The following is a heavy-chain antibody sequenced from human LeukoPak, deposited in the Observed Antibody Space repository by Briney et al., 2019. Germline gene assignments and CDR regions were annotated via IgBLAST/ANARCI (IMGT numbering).Heavy chain of an antibody. CDR1: GFTFSSYS. J-gene: IGHJ4*02. D-gene: IGHD3-22*01. V-gene: IGHV3-21*01. CDR3: ARDRGTYYYDSSGSN. Sequence: GGSLRLSCAASGFTFSSYSMTWVRQAPGKGLEWVSSISSSSSYIYYADSVKGRFTISRDNAKNSLYLQMNSLRAEDTAVYYCARDRGTYYYDSSGSNWGQETLVTVSS. CDR2: ISSSSSYI.